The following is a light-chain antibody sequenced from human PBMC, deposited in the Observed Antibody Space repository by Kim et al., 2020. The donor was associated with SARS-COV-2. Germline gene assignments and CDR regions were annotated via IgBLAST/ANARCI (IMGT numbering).Light chain of an antibody. CDR1: SSDIGTYRY. V-gene: IGLV2-14*03. CDR2: DVS. J-gene: IGLJ3*02. Sequence: QSALNQPASVSGSPGQSITISCTGSSSDIGTYRYVSWYQQHPGKAPKLIIYDVSERPSGVSYRFSGSKSGNTASLTISGLQAEDEGDYYCSSYIRSSSFAFGGGTQLTVL. CDR3: SSYIRSSSFA.